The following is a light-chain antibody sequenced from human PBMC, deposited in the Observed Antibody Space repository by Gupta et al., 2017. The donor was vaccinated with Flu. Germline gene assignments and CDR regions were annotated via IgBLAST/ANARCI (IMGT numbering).Light chain of an antibody. Sequence: PALTTPPSASGSPGQPVTISSRGTSSDVGGYNYVSWYQQHPGKAPKLMIYEASKRPSGVPDRFSGSKSGNTASLTVSGLQAEDEADYYCCSYAGSNNFVFGTGTKVTVL. J-gene: IGLJ1*01. CDR1: SSDVGGYNY. V-gene: IGLV2-8*01. CDR2: EAS. CDR3: CSYAGSNNFV.